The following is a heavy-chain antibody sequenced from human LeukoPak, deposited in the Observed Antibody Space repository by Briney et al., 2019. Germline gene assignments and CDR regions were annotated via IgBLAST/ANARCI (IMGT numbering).Heavy chain of an antibody. CDR1: GGSISSYY. CDR3: ARDLPDLWYYGMDV. J-gene: IGHJ6*02. V-gene: IGHV4-4*07. D-gene: IGHD3-3*01. Sequence: SETLSLTCTVSGGSISSYYWSWIRQPAGKGLEWIGRIYTSGSTNYNPSLKSRVTMSVDTSKNQFSLKLSSVTAADTAAYYCARDLPDLWYYGMDVWGQGTTVTVSS. CDR2: IYTSGST.